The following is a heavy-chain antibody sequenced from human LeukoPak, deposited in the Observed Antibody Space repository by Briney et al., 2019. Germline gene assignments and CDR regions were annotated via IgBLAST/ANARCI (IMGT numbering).Heavy chain of an antibody. CDR2: ISGSGGST. CDR1: GFTFSSYA. CDR3: AKAKGVWFGELLRVFDY. J-gene: IGHJ4*02. D-gene: IGHD3-10*01. V-gene: IGHV3-23*01. Sequence: PGGSLRLSCAASGFTFSSYAVSWVRQAPGKGLEWVSAISGSGGSTYYADSVKGRFTISRDNSKNTLYLQMNSLRAEDTAVYYCAKAKGVWFGELLRVFDYWGQGTLVTVSS.